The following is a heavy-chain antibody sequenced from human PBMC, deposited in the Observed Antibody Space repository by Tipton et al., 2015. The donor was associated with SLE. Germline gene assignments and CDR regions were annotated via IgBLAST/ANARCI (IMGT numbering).Heavy chain of an antibody. CDR2: IYPGDSDT. D-gene: IGHD3-10*01. V-gene: IGHV5-51*01. CDR1: GYSFTSYW. J-gene: IGHJ4*02. CDR3: ARRADGVHQLVYYFDF. Sequence: QLVQSGAEVKKPGASLKISCKGSGYSFTSYWIDWVRQMPGKGLEWMGTIYPGDSDTSCSPSFQGQVTITADKSISTAYLQWRSLKASDTAMYYCARRADGVHQLVYYFDFWGQGTLVTVSS.